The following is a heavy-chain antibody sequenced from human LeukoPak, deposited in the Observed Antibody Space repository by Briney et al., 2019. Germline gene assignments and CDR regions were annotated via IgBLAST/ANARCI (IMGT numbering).Heavy chain of an antibody. CDR2: IYYSGST. J-gene: IGHJ6*02. CDR3: ARLVIYGDQPTYYYYYGMDV. Sequence: SETLSLTCTVSGGSLSSYYWSWIRQPPGKGLEWIGYIYYSGSTNYNPSLKSRVTISVDTSKNQFSLKLSSVTAADTAVYYCARLVIYGDQPTYYYYYGMDVWGQGTTVTVSS. V-gene: IGHV4-59*08. CDR1: GGSLSSYY. D-gene: IGHD4-17*01.